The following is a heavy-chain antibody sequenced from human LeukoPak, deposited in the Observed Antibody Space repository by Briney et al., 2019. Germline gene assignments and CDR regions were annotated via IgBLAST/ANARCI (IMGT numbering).Heavy chain of an antibody. CDR1: GYTLTELS. V-gene: IGHV1-24*01. D-gene: IGHD2-21*01. J-gene: IGHJ6*02. CDR3: ARDQRVIPGFGNYYYGMDV. Sequence: ASVKLSCKVSGYTLTELSMHWVRQAPGKGLEWMGGFDPEDGETIYAQKFQGRVTMTEDTSTDTAYMELSSLRSEDTAVYYCARDQRVIPGFGNYYYGMDVWGQGTTVTVSS. CDR2: FDPEDGET.